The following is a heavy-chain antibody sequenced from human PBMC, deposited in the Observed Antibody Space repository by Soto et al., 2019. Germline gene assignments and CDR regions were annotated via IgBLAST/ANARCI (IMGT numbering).Heavy chain of an antibody. V-gene: IGHV1-8*01. D-gene: IGHD3-22*01. CDR1: RYPFTSYD. Sequence: QVQLMQSGAEVKKPGASVKVSCKASRYPFTSYDIHWVRQATGQGLEWMGWMNPNSGNTAFAQKYQDRVTMTRNTSTRIAYRELSSLRSEETAVYYCARETYNSGESAFDIWGQGTMVTVSS. CDR2: MNPNSGNT. CDR3: ARETYNSGESAFDI. J-gene: IGHJ3*02.